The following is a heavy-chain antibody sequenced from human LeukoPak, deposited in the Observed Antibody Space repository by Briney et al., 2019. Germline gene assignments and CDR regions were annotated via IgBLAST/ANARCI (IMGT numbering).Heavy chain of an antibody. V-gene: IGHV3-23*01. CDR2: ISGSGGST. D-gene: IGHD2-15*01. CDR1: GFTFSSYA. J-gene: IGHJ4*02. CDR3: AKGLFYCSGGSCYSDFTYYFDY. Sequence: GGSLRLSCAASGFTFSSYAMSWVRQAPGKGLEWVSAISGSGGSTYYADSVKGRFTISRDNSKNTLYPQMNSLRAEDTAVYYCAKGLFYCSGGSCYSDFTYYFDYWGQGTLVTVSS.